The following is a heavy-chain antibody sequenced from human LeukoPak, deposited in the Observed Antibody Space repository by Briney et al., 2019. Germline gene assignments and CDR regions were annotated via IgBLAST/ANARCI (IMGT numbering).Heavy chain of an antibody. D-gene: IGHD3-22*01. CDR1: GFTFSSYG. J-gene: IGHJ4*02. Sequence: GGSLRLSCAASGFTFSSYGMSWVRRAPGKGLEWVSAISGSGGSTYYADSVKGRFTISRDNSKNTLYLQMNSLRAEDTAVYYCAKVGAYDSSGYYIYWGQGTLVTVSS. V-gene: IGHV3-23*01. CDR2: ISGSGGST. CDR3: AKVGAYDSSGYYIY.